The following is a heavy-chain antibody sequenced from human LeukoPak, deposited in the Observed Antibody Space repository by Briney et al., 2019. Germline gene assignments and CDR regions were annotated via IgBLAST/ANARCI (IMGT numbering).Heavy chain of an antibody. J-gene: IGHJ6*03. CDR1: GFTFSDHY. CDR2: TRNKAKSYTT. V-gene: IGHV3-72*01. CDR3: ARAASIIFDYYYMDV. Sequence: GGSLRLSCAASGFTFSDHYMDWVRQAPGKRLEWVGRTRNKAKSYTTEYAASVKGRFTISRDDSNNSLYLQMNSLKTEDTAVEYCARAASIIFDYYYMDVWGKGTTVTVSS. D-gene: IGHD3-9*01.